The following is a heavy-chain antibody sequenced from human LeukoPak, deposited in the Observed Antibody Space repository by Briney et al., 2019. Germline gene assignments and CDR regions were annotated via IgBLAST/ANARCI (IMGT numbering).Heavy chain of an antibody. CDR2: ISAYNGNT. CDR1: GYTFTNYG. J-gene: IGHJ4*02. CDR3: ARDRGPYYDFWSGFCHFDY. Sequence: GASVKVSCKTSGYTFTNYGISWVRQAPGQGLEWMGWISAYNGNTNYVQKLQGRVTMTTDTSTSTAYMELRSLRSDDTAVYYCARDRGPYYDFWSGFCHFDYWGQGTLVTVSS. D-gene: IGHD3-3*01. V-gene: IGHV1-18*01.